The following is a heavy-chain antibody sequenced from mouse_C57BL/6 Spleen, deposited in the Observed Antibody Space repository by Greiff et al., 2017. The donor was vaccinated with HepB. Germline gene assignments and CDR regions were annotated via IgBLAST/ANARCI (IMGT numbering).Heavy chain of an antibody. CDR3: ARSLYDGSAWFAY. CDR1: GYAFSSYW. CDR2: IYPGDGDT. D-gene: IGHD2-3*01. V-gene: IGHV1-80*01. Sequence: VQLVESGAELVKPGASVKISCKASGYAFSSYWMNWVKQRPGKGLEWIGQIYPGDGDTNYNGKFKGKATLTADKSSSTAYMQLSSLTSEDSAVYFCARSLYDGSAWFAYWGQGTLVTVSA. J-gene: IGHJ3*01.